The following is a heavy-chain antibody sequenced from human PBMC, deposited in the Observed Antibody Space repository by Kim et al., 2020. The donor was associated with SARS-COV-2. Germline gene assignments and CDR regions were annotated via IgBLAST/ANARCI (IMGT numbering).Heavy chain of an antibody. J-gene: IGHJ6*02. CDR2: IKHDGSEK. CDR1: GFTFSSYW. D-gene: IGHD6-19*01. V-gene: IGHV3-7*03. CDR3: ARPQGWLSDYYSYGMDI. Sequence: GGSLRLSCAASGFTFSSYWMNWVRQAPGKGLEWVANIKHDGSEKYYVDSVKGRFTISRDNAKNSLYLQMNSLRVEDTAVYYCARPQGWLSDYYSYGMDIWGQGTTVTVSS.